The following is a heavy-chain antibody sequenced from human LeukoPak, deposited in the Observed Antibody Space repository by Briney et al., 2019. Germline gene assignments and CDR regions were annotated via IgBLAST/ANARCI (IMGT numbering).Heavy chain of an antibody. CDR3: AREGDNYYDSSGYSDY. D-gene: IGHD3-22*01. V-gene: IGHV1-2*06. J-gene: IGHJ4*02. Sequence: GASVKVSCKASAYTFTGYYMHWVRQAPGQGLEWMGRINPNSGGTNYAQKFQGRVTMTRDTSISAAYMELSRLRSDDTAVYYCAREGDNYYDSSGYSDYWGQGTLVTVSS. CDR1: AYTFTGYY. CDR2: INPNSGGT.